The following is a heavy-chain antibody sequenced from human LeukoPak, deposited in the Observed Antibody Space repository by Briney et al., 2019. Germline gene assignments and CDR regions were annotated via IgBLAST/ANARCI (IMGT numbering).Heavy chain of an antibody. V-gene: IGHV1-2*02. J-gene: IGHJ5*02. CDR3: ARVAYSESYGIWFDP. CDR2: INPNSGGT. Sequence: ASVKVSCKASGYTFTGYYMHWIRQAPGQGLEWMGLINPNSGGTNYAQKFQGRVTMTRDTSISTAYMELTSLRSDDTAVYYCARVAYSESYGIWFDPWGQGTLVIVSS. CDR1: GYTFTGYY. D-gene: IGHD1-26*01.